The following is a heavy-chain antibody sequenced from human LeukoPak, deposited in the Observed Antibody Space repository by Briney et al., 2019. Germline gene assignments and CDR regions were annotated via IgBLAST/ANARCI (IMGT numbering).Heavy chain of an antibody. CDR2: IKQDGSEK. CDR1: GFTFSSYW. V-gene: IGHV3-7*01. D-gene: IGHD5-24*01. Sequence: PGGSLRLSCAASGFTFSSYWMHWVRQAPGKGLEWVANIKQDGSEKFYVDSVKGRFTISRDNAKTSLFLQMDSLRAEDTAVYYCARGNYLDCWGQGTLVTVSS. J-gene: IGHJ4*02. CDR3: ARGNYLDC.